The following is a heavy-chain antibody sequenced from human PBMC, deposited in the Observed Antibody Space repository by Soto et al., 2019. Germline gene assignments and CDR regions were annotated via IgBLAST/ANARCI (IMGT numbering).Heavy chain of an antibody. Sequence: SETLSLTCAVSGYSIRNGYYWGWIRQPPGKGLEWIGTIYHSGSTYYNPSLKSRVTISVDASENHFSLKLSSVTAADTAVYYCARVGPYCDGDCYSPPPWGQGTLVTVSS. J-gene: IGHJ5*02. D-gene: IGHD2-21*02. CDR1: GYSIRNGYY. CDR3: ARVGPYCDGDCYSPPP. CDR2: IYHSGST. V-gene: IGHV4-38-2*01.